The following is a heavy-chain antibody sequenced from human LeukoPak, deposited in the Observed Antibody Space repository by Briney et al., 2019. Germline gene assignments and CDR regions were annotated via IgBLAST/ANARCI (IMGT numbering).Heavy chain of an antibody. CDR1: GGSISSYY. V-gene: IGHV4-59*08. J-gene: IGHJ6*02. CDR2: IYYSGST. D-gene: IGHD3-22*01. Sequence: PSETLSLTCTVSGGSISSYYWSWIRQPPGKGLEWIGYIYYSGSTNYNPSIKSRVTISVDTSKNQFSLKLSSVTAADTAVYYCARHPYDSTYYYGMDVWGQGTTVTVSS. CDR3: ARHPYDSTYYYGMDV.